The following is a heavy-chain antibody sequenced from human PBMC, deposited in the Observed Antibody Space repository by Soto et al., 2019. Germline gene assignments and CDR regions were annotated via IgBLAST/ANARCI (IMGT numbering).Heavy chain of an antibody. CDR1: GFTCSDYY. CDR3: ARAGRSFSWFDP. J-gene: IGHJ5*02. V-gene: IGHV3-11*01. D-gene: IGHD2-15*01. CDR2: ISSSGSTI. Sequence: GRPLRVSCAAAGFTCSDYYMSWIRQAPGKGLEWVSYISSSGSTIYYADSVKGRFTISRDNAKNSLYLQMNSLRAEDTAVYYCARAGRSFSWFDPWGQGTLVTVSS.